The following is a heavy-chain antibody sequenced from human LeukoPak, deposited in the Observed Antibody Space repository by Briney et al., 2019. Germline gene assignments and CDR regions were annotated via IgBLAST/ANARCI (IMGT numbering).Heavy chain of an antibody. D-gene: IGHD3-16*02. CDR3: ARAREEVIVLGNYYGMDV. CDR1: GFTFSSYS. CDR2: ISSSSSYI. V-gene: IGHV3-21*01. Sequence: PGGSLRLSCAASGFTFSSYSMNWVRRAPGKGLEWVSSISSSSSYIYYADSVKGRFTISRDNAKNSLYLQMNSLRAEDTAVYYCARAREEVIVLGNYYGMDVWGQGTTVTVSS. J-gene: IGHJ6*02.